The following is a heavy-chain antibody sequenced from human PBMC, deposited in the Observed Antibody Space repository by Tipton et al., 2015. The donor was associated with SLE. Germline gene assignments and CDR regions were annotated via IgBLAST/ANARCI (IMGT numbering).Heavy chain of an antibody. Sequence: SLRLSCTASGFTFGDYAMSWVRQAPGKGLEWAGFIRSKAYGGTTEYAASVKGRFTISRDDSKNTLYLQMNSLKTEDTAVYYCTTDGEGDGYNYYYYYYMDVWGEGTTVTVSS. D-gene: IGHD5-24*01. CDR2: IRSKAYGGTT. CDR1: GFTFGDYA. V-gene: IGHV3-49*04. J-gene: IGHJ6*03. CDR3: TTDGEGDGYNYYYYYYMDV.